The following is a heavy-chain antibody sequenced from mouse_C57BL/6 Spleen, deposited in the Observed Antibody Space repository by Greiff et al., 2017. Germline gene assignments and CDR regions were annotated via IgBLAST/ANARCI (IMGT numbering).Heavy chain of an antibody. CDR2: IYPRRGNT. Sequence: QVQLQQSGAELARPGASVKLSCKASGYTFTSYGISWVKQSTGQGLEWLGEIYPRRGNTYYNEKFKGKATLTADNSSSTAYMELRSLTSEDSAVYFSAREELDGNRYYYAMDYWGQGTSVTVSS. V-gene: IGHV1-81*01. J-gene: IGHJ4*01. D-gene: IGHD1-1*01. CDR1: GYTFTSYG. CDR3: AREELDGNRYYYAMDY.